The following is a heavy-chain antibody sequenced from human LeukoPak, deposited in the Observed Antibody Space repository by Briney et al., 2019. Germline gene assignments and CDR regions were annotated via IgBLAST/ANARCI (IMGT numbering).Heavy chain of an antibody. J-gene: IGHJ4*02. Sequence: SETLSLTCTVSGGSISSSSYYWGCIRQPPGKGLGWIGSIYYSGSTYYNPSLKSRVTISVDTSKNQFSLKLSSVTAADTAVYYCARHSTNLIRVDYWGQGTLVTVSS. CDR3: ARHSTNLIRVDY. D-gene: IGHD2-8*01. CDR2: IYYSGST. CDR1: GGSISSSSYY. V-gene: IGHV4-39*01.